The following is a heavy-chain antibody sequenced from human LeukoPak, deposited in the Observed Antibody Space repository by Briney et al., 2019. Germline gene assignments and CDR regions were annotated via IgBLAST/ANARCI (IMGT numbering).Heavy chain of an antibody. CDR2: IYYSGST. V-gene: IGHV4-31*03. CDR1: GGSISSGGYY. J-gene: IGHJ4*02. Sequence: SETLSLTCTVSGGSISSGGYYWSWIRQHPGKGLEWIGYIYYSGSTYYNPSLKSRVTISVDTSKNQFSLKLSSVTAADTAVYYCARLRRYCSRYFDYWGQGTLVTVSS. D-gene: IGHD6-13*01. CDR3: ARLRRYCSRYFDY.